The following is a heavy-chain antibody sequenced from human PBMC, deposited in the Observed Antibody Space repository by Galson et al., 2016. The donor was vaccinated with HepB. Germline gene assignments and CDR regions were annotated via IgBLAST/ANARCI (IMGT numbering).Heavy chain of an antibody. J-gene: IGHJ6*02. CDR2: IVSGSDTT. D-gene: IGHD5-18*01. CDR3: ARGQDTSVEIYYYSMDV. V-gene: IGHV3-48*02. Sequence: SLRLSCAASGFIFSRYSMNWVRQAPGKGLEWVSYIVSGSDTTYYADSVKGRFTISRDNAKNSLYLQMIGLRDEDTAVYYCARGQDTSVEIYYYSMDVWGQGTTVTVSS. CDR1: GFIFSRYS.